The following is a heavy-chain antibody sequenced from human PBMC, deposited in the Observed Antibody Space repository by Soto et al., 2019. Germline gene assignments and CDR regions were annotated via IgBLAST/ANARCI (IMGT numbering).Heavy chain of an antibody. J-gene: IGHJ3*01. V-gene: IGHV3-48*02. CDR3: ARDREVVTFVVDALDL. Sequence: GGSLRLSCAASGFTFSSYSMNWVRQAPGKGLEWVSYISSSSSTIYYADSVKSRFTISRDNAKNSLYLQMNSLRDEDTAVYYCARDREVVTFVVDALDLWGQGTMVTVSS. D-gene: IGHD2-21*02. CDR1: GFTFSSYS. CDR2: ISSSSSTI.